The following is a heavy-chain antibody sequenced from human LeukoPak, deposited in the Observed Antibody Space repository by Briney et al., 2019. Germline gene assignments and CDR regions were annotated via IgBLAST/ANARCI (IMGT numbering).Heavy chain of an antibody. V-gene: IGHV1-8*02. CDR3: ARVLAVRGVILYYYYMDV. Sequence: GASVKVSCKASGYTFTGYYMHWVRQAPGQGLEWMGWINPNSGNTGYAQKFQGRVTMTRNTSISTAYMELSSLRSEDTAVYYCARVLAVRGVILYYYYMDVWGKGTTVTISS. J-gene: IGHJ6*03. CDR2: INPNSGNT. D-gene: IGHD3-10*01. CDR1: GYTFTGYY.